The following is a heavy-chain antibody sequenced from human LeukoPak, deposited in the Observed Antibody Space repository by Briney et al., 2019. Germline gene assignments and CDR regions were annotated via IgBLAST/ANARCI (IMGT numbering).Heavy chain of an antibody. Sequence: GGSLTLSCAASGFTFSSYSMNWVRQAPGKGLEWVSSISSSSSYIYYADSVKGRFTISRDNAKNSLYLQMNSLRAEDTAVYYCARNGIAAAGHVVTANHWFDPWGQGTLVTVSS. V-gene: IGHV3-21*01. J-gene: IGHJ5*02. CDR2: ISSSSSYI. CDR1: GFTFSSYS. CDR3: ARNGIAAAGHVVTANHWFDP. D-gene: IGHD6-13*01.